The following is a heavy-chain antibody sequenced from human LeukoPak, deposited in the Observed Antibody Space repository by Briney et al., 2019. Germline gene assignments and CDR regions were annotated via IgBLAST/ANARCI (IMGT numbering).Heavy chain of an antibody. J-gene: IGHJ4*02. CDR1: GYTFTSYG. D-gene: IGHD3-22*01. CDR3: ARVAPTISDLLSDLNNYYDSSGYQLGHFS. CDR2: ISAYNGNT. Sequence: ASVKVSCKASGYTFTSYGISWVRQAPGQGLEWMGWISAYNGNTNYAQKLQGRGTMTTDTSTSTAYMELRSLRSDDTAVYYCARVAPTISDLLSDLNNYYDSSGYQLGHFSWGQGTLVTVSS. V-gene: IGHV1-18*01.